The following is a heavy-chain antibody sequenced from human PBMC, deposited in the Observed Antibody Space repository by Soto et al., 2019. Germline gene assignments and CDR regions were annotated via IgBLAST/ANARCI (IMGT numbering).Heavy chain of an antibody. CDR3: ARVYCSGGSSRCGVWYYYYMDV. CDR2: ISSNGGST. V-gene: IGHV3-64*01. Sequence: GGSLRLSCAASGFTFSSYAMHWVRQAPGKGLEYVSAISSNGGSTYYANSVKGRFTISRDNSKNTLYLQMGSLRAEDMAVYYCARVYCSGGSSRCGVWYYYYMDVWGKGTTVTVSS. J-gene: IGHJ6*03. CDR1: GFTFSSYA. D-gene: IGHD2-15*01.